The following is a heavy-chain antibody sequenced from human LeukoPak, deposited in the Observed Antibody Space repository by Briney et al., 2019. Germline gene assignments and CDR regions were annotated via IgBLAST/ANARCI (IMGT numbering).Heavy chain of an antibody. CDR3: ARDLHYYGSGP. J-gene: IGHJ5*02. CDR1: GFNFRDYS. D-gene: IGHD3-10*01. CDR2: ISGTSSYM. Sequence: GGSLRLSCVAYGFNFRDYSMNWVRQAPGKGLDWVSGISGTSSYMYYGDSVKGRFTVSRDNAKNSLYLQMESLSVEDTAVYYCARDLHYYGSGPWGQGTLVTVSS. V-gene: IGHV3-21*01.